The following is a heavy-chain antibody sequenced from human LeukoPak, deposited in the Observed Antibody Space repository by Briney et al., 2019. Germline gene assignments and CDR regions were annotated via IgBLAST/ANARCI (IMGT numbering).Heavy chain of an antibody. V-gene: IGHV3-48*03. CDR3: ARVKGGYGAFDP. D-gene: IGHD5-18*01. J-gene: IGHJ5*02. Sequence: GGSLRLSCAASGFTFSSYEMHWVRPAPGKGLEWVSYISSSGSNIYYADSVKGRFTISRDNAKNSLYLQMNSLRDEDTAVYYCARVKGGYGAFDPWGQRTLVTVSS. CDR1: GFTFSSYE. CDR2: ISSSGSNI.